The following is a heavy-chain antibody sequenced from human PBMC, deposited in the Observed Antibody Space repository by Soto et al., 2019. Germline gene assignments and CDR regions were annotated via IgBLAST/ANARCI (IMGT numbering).Heavy chain of an antibody. CDR2: ISAYKGNK. CDR3: ARDLRQQLVDY. D-gene: IGHD6-13*01. J-gene: IGHJ4*02. V-gene: IGHV1-18*01. Sequence: QVQLVQSGAEVKKPGASVKVSCKASGYSFTSYGISWVRQAPGQGLEWMGWISAYKGNKKYAQKLQGRVTMTTDKSPSTADMELRSLRSEDTAVYYCARDLRQQLVDYWGQGTLVTVSS. CDR1: GYSFTSYG.